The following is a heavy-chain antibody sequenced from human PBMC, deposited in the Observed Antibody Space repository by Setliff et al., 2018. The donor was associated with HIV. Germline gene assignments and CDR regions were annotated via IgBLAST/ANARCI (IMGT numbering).Heavy chain of an antibody. V-gene: IGHV4-61*01. CDR3: ARDPPGYGDSNDY. CDR2: IYYSGIT. CDR1: GGSVGSGSYY. Sequence: SETLSLTCTVSGGSVGSGSYYWSWIRQSPGKGLEWIGYIYYSGITTYNPSLKSRVTISIDTSKNQFALRLHSVTAADTAVYYCARDPPGYGDSNDYWGQGTLVTVSS. D-gene: IGHD4-17*01. J-gene: IGHJ4*02.